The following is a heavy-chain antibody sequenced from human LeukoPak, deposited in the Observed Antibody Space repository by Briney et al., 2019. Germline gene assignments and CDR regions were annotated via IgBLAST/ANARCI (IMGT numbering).Heavy chain of an antibody. V-gene: IGHV5-51*01. J-gene: IGHJ4*02. CDR2: IYPGNSDT. CDR1: GYTFTTYW. D-gene: IGHD4-17*01. Sequence: HGESLKISCKGSGYTFTTYWIGWVRQMPGKGLERMGIIYPGNSDTRYSPSFQGQVTISADKSIGTAYLQWSSLKASDTAMYYCARRGTVARFIVDYWGQGTLVTVSS. CDR3: ARRGTVARFIVDY.